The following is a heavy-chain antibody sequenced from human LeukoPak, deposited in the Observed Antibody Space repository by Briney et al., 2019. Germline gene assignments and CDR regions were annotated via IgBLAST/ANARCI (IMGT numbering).Heavy chain of an antibody. Sequence: GGSLRLSCAASGFTFDDYAMHWVRQAPGKGLEWVSGISWNSGSIGYADSVKGRFTISRDNAKNSLYLQMNSLRAEDTAVYYCAKEIAAAGILGYYYYYYMDVWGKGTTVTVSS. J-gene: IGHJ6*03. CDR3: AKEIAAAGILGYYYYYYMDV. CDR2: ISWNSGSI. D-gene: IGHD6-13*01. V-gene: IGHV3-9*01. CDR1: GFTFDDYA.